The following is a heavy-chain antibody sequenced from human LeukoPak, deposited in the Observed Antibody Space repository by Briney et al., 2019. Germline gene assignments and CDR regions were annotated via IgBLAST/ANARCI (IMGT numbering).Heavy chain of an antibody. V-gene: IGHV4-39*01. CDR1: GGSIRSSNYC. J-gene: IGHJ4*02. Sequence: PSETLSLTCTVSGGSIRSSNYCWSWIRQPPGKELEWIASITYGESTYYNPSLKSQLTISVDTSKNQFSLRLNSVTAADTAVYFCARYVVYGSGTYYFDYWGQGSLVTVSS. D-gene: IGHD3-10*01. CDR3: ARYVVYGSGTYYFDY. CDR2: ITYGEST.